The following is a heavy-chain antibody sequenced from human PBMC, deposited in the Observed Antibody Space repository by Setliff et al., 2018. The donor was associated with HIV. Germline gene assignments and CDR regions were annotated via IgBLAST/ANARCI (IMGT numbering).Heavy chain of an antibody. V-gene: IGHV4-59*11. CDR2: IYNRRST. D-gene: IGHD6-13*01. CDR1: GGSISNHY. J-gene: IGHJ4*02. CDR3: ARARYGVAAVGY. Sequence: SETLSLTCTVSGGSISNHYWSWIRQPPGKGLEWIGYIYNRRSTNYHPSLKSRVAMTRDTSINTAYMELNSLTFDDTAMYYCARARYGVAAVGYWGQGTPVTVSS.